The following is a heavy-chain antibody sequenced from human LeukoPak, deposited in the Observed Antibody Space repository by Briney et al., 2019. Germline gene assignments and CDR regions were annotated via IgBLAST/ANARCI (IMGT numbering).Heavy chain of an antibody. CDR3: ARAFSYPYFDY. CDR2: IHYSGKT. V-gene: IGHV4-39*01. Sequence: PSETLSLTCTVSGGSISSSSFFWGWIRQPPGQGLEWIAAIHYSGKTHYNPSLNSRVTISADTSRNQFSLKLNSVTAADTAVYYCARAFSYPYFDYWGQGTLVTVSS. CDR1: GGSISSSSFF. J-gene: IGHJ4*02.